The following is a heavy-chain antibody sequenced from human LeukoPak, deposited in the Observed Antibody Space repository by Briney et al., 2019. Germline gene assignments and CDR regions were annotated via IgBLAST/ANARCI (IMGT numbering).Heavy chain of an antibody. Sequence: GGSLRLSCVASGFTFSSYSMNWVRQALGKGLEWVSYIGGTGSTSYYADSVRGRFTTSRDNAKNSLFLHMNGLRAEDTAVYYCARGPSGYHNTGGQGTLVTVSS. V-gene: IGHV3-48*01. CDR3: ARGPSGYHNT. D-gene: IGHD5-12*01. CDR2: IGGTGSTS. J-gene: IGHJ4*02. CDR1: GFTFSSYS.